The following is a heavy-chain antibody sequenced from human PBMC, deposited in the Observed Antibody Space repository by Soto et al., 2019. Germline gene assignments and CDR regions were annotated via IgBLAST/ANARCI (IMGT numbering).Heavy chain of an antibody. Sequence: LTRTVSCVFLSSYYLSWIRQPPGKGLEWIGYIYNSGSTNYNPSLKSRVTISVDTSKNQFSLKLSSVTAADTAVYYCAYGDSRGPFDSWGQGTLVTVSS. CDR1: CVFLSSYY. J-gene: IGHJ4*02. D-gene: IGHD4-17*01. CDR2: IYNSGST. CDR3: AYGDSRGPFDS. V-gene: IGHV4-59*01.